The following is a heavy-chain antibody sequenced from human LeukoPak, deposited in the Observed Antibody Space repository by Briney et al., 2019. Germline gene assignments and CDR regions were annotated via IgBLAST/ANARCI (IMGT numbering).Heavy chain of an antibody. CDR2: ISAYNGNT. Sequence: GASVKVSCKASGYTFTSYGISWVRQAPGQGLEWMGWISAYNGNTNYAQKLRGGVTMTTDTSTSTAYMELRSLRSDDTAVYYCASSRGSSGWLPTYYFDYWGQGTLVTVSS. CDR3: ASSRGSSGWLPTYYFDY. V-gene: IGHV1-18*01. D-gene: IGHD6-19*01. J-gene: IGHJ4*02. CDR1: GYTFTSYG.